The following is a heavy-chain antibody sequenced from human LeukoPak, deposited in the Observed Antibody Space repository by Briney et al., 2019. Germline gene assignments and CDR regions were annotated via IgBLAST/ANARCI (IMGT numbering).Heavy chain of an antibody. D-gene: IGHD2-15*01. J-gene: IGHJ4*02. CDR1: GDTISNSDYW. CDR2: IFYSGST. V-gene: IGHV4-39*01. CDR3: VRRRGLGSWSFDY. Sequence: SETLSLTCAVSGDTISNSDYWWGWIRQPPGKGLDWIASIFYSGSTHYNPSLQSRVTISVDTSKNQFSLNLNSVTAADTAVYYCVRRRGLGSWSFDYWGQGTLVTVSS.